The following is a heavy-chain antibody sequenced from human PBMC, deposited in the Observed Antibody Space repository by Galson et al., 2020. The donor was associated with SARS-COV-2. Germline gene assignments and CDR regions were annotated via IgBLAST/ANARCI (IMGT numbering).Heavy chain of an antibody. CDR3: ARGGVTYYYDSSGYAPFPVGVGMGV. D-gene: IGHD3-22*01. Sequence: SETLSLTCTVSGGPPSSGGYYCSWIRQHPGKGLESTGYIYYSGSTYSNPSLKSRVTISVDTSKNQFSLKLSSVTAADTAVYYCARGGVTYYYDSSGYAPFPVGVGMGVWGQGTTVTVSS. CDR1: GGPPSSGGYY. V-gene: IGHV4-31*03. CDR2: IYYSGST. J-gene: IGHJ6*02.